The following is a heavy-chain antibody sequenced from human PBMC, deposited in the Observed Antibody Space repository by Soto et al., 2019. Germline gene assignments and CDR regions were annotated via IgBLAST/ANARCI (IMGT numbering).Heavy chain of an antibody. CDR3: AKGRVSSGWYGDWFDP. Sequence: VQLLESGGGLVQPGGSLRLSCAASGFTFSSYAMSWVRQAPGKGLEWVSAISGSGGSTYYADSVKGRFTISRDNSKNTLYLQMNSLRAEDTAVYYCAKGRVSSGWYGDWFDPWGQGTLVTVSS. D-gene: IGHD6-19*01. J-gene: IGHJ5*02. CDR1: GFTFSSYA. V-gene: IGHV3-23*01. CDR2: ISGSGGST.